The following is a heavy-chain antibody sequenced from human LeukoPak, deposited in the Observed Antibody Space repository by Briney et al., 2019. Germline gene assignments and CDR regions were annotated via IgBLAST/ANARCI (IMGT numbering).Heavy chain of an antibody. CDR2: ISYDGSNK. J-gene: IGHJ4*02. V-gene: IGHV3-30-3*02. CDR3: AKQPSLYPYGSGDYFDY. D-gene: IGHD3-10*01. Sequence: GRSLRLSCAASGFTFSSYAMHWVRQAPGKGLEWVAVISYDGSNKYYADSVKGRFTISRDNSKNTLYLQMNSLRAEDTAVYYCAKQPSLYPYGSGDYFDYWGQGTLVTVSS. CDR1: GFTFSSYA.